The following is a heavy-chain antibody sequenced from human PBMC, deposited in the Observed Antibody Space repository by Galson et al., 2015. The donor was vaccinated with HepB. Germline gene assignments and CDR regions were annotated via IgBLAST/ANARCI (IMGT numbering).Heavy chain of an antibody. CDR1: GFTFSSYA. J-gene: IGHJ4*02. V-gene: IGHV3-30*04. CDR3: ARRSEYFFGSGSQTG. CDR2: ISFDGANK. Sequence: SLRLSCAASGFTFSSYALHWVRQAPGRGLEWVSTISFDGANKYYADSVKGRFIVSRDNSKNTLYLQMHSLRTEDTAVYYCARRSEYFFGSGSQTGWGQGTLVTVSS. D-gene: IGHD3-10*01.